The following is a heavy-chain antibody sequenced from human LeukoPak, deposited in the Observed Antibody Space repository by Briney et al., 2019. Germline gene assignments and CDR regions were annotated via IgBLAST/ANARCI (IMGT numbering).Heavy chain of an antibody. J-gene: IGHJ6*02. CDR1: GFTVSSNY. V-gene: IGHV3-66*01. Sequence: GGSLRLSCAASGFTVSSNYMSWVRQAPGKGLEWVSVIYSGGSTYYADSVKGRFTITRDNSKNTLYLQMNSLRAEDTAVYYCARDQYSSSSNYYYGMDVWGQGTTVTVSS. CDR2: IYSGGST. D-gene: IGHD6-6*01. CDR3: ARDQYSSSSNYYYGMDV.